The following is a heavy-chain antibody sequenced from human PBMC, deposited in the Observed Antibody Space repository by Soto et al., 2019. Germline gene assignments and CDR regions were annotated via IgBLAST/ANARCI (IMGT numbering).Heavy chain of an antibody. CDR2: INPNSGGT. CDR3: ARRPSSSWRNWFDP. V-gene: IGHV1-2*02. Sequence: ASVKVSCKASGYTFTGYYMHLVRQAPGQGLEWMGWINPNSGGTNYAQKFQGRVTMTRDTSISTAYMELSRLRSDDTAVYYCARRPSSSWRNWFDPWGQGTLVTVSS. D-gene: IGHD6-13*01. J-gene: IGHJ5*02. CDR1: GYTFTGYY.